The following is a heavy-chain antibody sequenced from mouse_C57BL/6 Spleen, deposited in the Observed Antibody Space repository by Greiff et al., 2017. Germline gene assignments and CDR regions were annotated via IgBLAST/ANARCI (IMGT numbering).Heavy chain of an antibody. CDR1: GYTFTSYW. D-gene: IGHD1-3*01. CDR2: IHPNSGST. Sequence: QVQLQQPGAELVKPGASVKLSCKASGYTFTSYWMHWVKQRPGQGLEWIGMIHPNSGSTNYNEKFKSKATLTVDKSSSTAYLQLSSLTSEDSAVYYCAYNYSYYFDYWGQGTTLTVSS. V-gene: IGHV1-64*01. J-gene: IGHJ2*01. CDR3: AYNYSYYFDY.